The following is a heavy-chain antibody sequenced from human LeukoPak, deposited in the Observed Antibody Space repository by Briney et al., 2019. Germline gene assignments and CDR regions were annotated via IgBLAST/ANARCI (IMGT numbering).Heavy chain of an antibody. D-gene: IGHD2-2*03. V-gene: IGHV3-21*01. Sequence: PAASVRLSCAASGFTFSTYSMNWVRQAPGRGLEWVSSISSSSKYIYYADSVKGRFTISRDDAKNSMSLQMNSLRAEDTAVYYCARDLDIVVLPASWFYPWGQGTRVTIAS. J-gene: IGHJ5*02. CDR1: GFTFSTYS. CDR2: ISSSSKYI. CDR3: ARDLDIVVLPASWFYP.